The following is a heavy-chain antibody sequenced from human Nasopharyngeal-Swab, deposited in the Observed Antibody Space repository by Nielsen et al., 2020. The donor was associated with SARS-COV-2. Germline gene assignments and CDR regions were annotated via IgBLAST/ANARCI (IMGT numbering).Heavy chain of an antibody. J-gene: IGHJ6*03. CDR2: INPSGGST. CDR3: ARGSLRFLEWSYYYYYMDV. V-gene: IGHV1-46*01. D-gene: IGHD3-3*01. Sequence: ASVKVSCKASGYTFTSYYMHWVRQAPGQGLEWMGIINPSGGSTSYAQKFQGRVTMTRDTSTSTVYMELSSLRSEDTAVYYCARGSLRFLEWSYYYYYMDVWGKGTTATVSS. CDR1: GYTFTSYY.